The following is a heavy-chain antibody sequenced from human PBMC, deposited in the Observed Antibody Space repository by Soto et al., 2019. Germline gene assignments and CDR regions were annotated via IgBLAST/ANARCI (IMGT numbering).Heavy chain of an antibody. V-gene: IGHV3-21*01. J-gene: IGHJ4*02. CDR3: ARGGDGYKKPQGYFDY. Sequence: PGGSLRLSCAASGFTFSSYSTNWVRQAPGKGLEWVSSISSSSSYIYYADSVKGRFTITRDNAKNSLYLQMNSLRAEDTAVYYCARGGDGYKKPQGYFDYWGQGTLVTVSS. CDR1: GFTFSSYS. CDR2: ISSSSSYI. D-gene: IGHD5-12*01.